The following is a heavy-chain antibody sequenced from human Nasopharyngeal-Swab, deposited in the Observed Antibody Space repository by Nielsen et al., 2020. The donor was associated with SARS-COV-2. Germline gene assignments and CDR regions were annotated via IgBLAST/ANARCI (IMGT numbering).Heavy chain of an antibody. D-gene: IGHD5-18*01. V-gene: IGHV3-33*01. J-gene: IGHJ6*03. CDR2: KWYDGSNK. Sequence: GRQAPGERLEWVAVKWYDGSNKYYADSVKGRFTISRDNSKNTLYLQMNSLRAEDTAVYYCARCGYSYGSHYYYYYMDVWGKGTTVTVSS. CDR3: ARCGYSYGSHYYYYYMDV.